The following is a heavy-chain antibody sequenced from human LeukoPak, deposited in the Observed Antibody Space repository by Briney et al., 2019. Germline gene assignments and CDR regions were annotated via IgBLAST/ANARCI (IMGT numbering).Heavy chain of an antibody. CDR3: ARVLAMVRGAPFDY. D-gene: IGHD3-10*01. V-gene: IGHV7-4-1*02. CDR1: GYTFTSYA. J-gene: IGHJ4*02. Sequence: ASVKVSCKASGYTFTSYAMNRVRQAPGQGLEWMGWINTNTGNPTYAQDFTGRFVFSLDTSVSTAYLQISSLKAEDTAVYYCARVLAMVRGAPFDYGAQGTLVTVSS. CDR2: INTNTGNP.